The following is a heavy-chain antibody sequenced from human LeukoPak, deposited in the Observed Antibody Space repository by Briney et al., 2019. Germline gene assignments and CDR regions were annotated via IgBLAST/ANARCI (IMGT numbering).Heavy chain of an antibody. CDR3: ARIHQSITIFGVVIDAFDI. CDR2: INTSNGNT. V-gene: IGHV1-18*01. CDR1: GYSFINYG. D-gene: IGHD3-3*01. J-gene: IGHJ3*02. Sequence: GASVKVSCKASGYSFINYGINWVRQAPGQGLEWMGWINTSNGNTNFAQKFQGRVTMTTDTSTSTAYMELRSLRSDDTAVYYCARIHQSITIFGVVIDAFDIWGQGTMVIVSS.